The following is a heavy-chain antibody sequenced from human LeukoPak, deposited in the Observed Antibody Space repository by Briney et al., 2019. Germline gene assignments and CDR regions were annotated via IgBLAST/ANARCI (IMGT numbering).Heavy chain of an antibody. CDR1: GGSISSGSYC. Sequence: PSETLSLTCTVSGGSISSGSYCWSWIRQPAGKGREWIGRIYTSGSTNYNPSLKSRVTISVDTSKNQFSLKLSSVTAADTAVYYCARDPDYSTDYYYYMDVWGKGTTVTVSS. CDR2: IYTSGST. D-gene: IGHD4-11*01. V-gene: IGHV4-61*02. CDR3: ARDPDYSTDYYYYMDV. J-gene: IGHJ6*03.